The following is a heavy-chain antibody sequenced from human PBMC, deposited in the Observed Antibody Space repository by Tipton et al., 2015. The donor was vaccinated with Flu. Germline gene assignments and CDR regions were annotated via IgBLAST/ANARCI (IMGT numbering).Heavy chain of an antibody. CDR1: GGSISTTIYY. CDR2: IYYSGTT. CDR3: ARDFWNDRRAYYYYGVDV. J-gene: IGHJ6*02. Sequence: TLSLTCTVSGGSISTTIYYWGWVRQPPGKGLEWIGSIYYSGTTYYNPYLKSRVTISIDVSKNQFSLDLTSLTAADTAAYYCARDFWNDRRAYYYYGVDVWGQATTVTVPS. D-gene: IGHD1-1*01. V-gene: IGHV4-39*07.